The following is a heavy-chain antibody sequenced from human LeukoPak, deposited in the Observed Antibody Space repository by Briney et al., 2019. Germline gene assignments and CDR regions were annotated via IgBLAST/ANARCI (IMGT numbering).Heavy chain of an antibody. V-gene: IGHV4-34*01. CDR1: GGSFSGYY. CDR3: ARGAQTYYDKAPVDY. Sequence: SSETLSLTCAFYGGSFSGYYWSWIRQPPGKGLEWIGEINHSGSTNYNPSLKSRVTISVDTSKSQFSLRLNSMTAADTAVYYCARGAQTYYDKAPVDYWGQGTLVTVSS. CDR2: INHSGST. D-gene: IGHD3-22*01. J-gene: IGHJ4*02.